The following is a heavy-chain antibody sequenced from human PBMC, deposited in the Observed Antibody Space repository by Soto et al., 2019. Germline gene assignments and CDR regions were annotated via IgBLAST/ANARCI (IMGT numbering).Heavy chain of an antibody. Sequence: QVQLVQSGAEVKKPGSSVKVSCKASGGTFSSYTISWVRQAPGQGLEWMGRIIPILGIANYAQKFQGRVTIXXDXSXXTAYMELSSLRSEDTAVYYCARDLGIAVAANWFDPWGQGTLVTVSS. CDR1: GGTFSSYT. V-gene: IGHV1-69*08. J-gene: IGHJ5*02. D-gene: IGHD6-19*01. CDR3: ARDLGIAVAANWFDP. CDR2: IIPILGIA.